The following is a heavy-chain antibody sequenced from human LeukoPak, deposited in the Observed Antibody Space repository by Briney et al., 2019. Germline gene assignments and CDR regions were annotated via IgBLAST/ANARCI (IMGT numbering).Heavy chain of an antibody. CDR2: LHHRGST. CDR1: GYSISDGYY. V-gene: IGHV4-38-2*02. CDR3: TRDGFLIAGSRFGD. J-gene: IGHJ4*02. Sequence: PSETLSLTCTVSGYSISDGYYWGWIRQPPGKGLEWIGSLHHRGSTYYNPSLKSRVTTSVDTSKNQIFLKLSSVTAADTAVYYCTRDGFLIAGSRFGDWGQGTLVTVTS. D-gene: IGHD6-13*01.